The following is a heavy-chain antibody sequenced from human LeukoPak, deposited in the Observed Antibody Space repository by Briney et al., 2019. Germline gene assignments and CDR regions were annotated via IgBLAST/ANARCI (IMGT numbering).Heavy chain of an antibody. Sequence: GASVKVSCKASGYTFTSYGISWVRQAPGQGLEWMGWISAYNGNTNYAQKLQGRVTMTTDTSTSTAYMELRSLRSDDTAVYYCARDGSPNYYDSSGYYYVGWFDPWGQGTLVTVSS. J-gene: IGHJ5*02. D-gene: IGHD3-22*01. V-gene: IGHV1-18*01. CDR1: GYTFTSYG. CDR3: ARDGSPNYYDSSGYYYVGWFDP. CDR2: ISAYNGNT.